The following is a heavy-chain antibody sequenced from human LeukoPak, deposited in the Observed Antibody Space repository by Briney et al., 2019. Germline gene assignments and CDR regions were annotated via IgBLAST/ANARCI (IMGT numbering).Heavy chain of an antibody. Sequence: GESLKISCKGSGYSFTNSWIGWVRQMPGKGLEWMGIIYPGDSDTRYSPSFQGQVTISADKSISTAYLQWSSLKASDTAMYYCARLSAARSFDYGAREPWSPSPQ. CDR2: IYPGDSDT. J-gene: IGHJ4*02. CDR3: ARLSAARSFDY. V-gene: IGHV5-51*01. CDR1: GYSFTNSW. D-gene: IGHD6-6*01.